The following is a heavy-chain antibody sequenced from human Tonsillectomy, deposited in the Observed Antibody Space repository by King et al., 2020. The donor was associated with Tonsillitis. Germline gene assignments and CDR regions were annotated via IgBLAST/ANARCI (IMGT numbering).Heavy chain of an antibody. V-gene: IGHV3-72*01. CDR2: SRNKANNYAT. J-gene: IGHJ4*02. CDR1: GFTVSYHY. Sequence: VQLVESGGGLVQPGGSLRLSCAASGFTVSYHYMDWVRKAPGKGLEWVGRSRNKANNYATEYAASVKGRFNVSRDESNNSLYLQMNSLKTEDTAVYYCTRESSGAANDYWGQGTLVTVSS. CDR3: TRESSGAANDY. D-gene: IGHD6-19*01.